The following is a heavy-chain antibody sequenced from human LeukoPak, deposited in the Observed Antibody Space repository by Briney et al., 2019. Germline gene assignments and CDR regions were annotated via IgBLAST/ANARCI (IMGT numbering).Heavy chain of an antibody. V-gene: IGHV1-69*05. J-gene: IGHJ5*02. Sequence: SVKVSCKVLGGTFRTHAISWVRQAPGQGFEWVGGIIPMIGKPHYAQQLQGRITITTDESTSTVHMELSSLRSEDTDVYFCARDGCSTTFCNTNWFDPWGQGTLVTVSS. CDR2: IIPMIGKP. CDR1: GGTFRTHA. CDR3: ARDGCSTTFCNTNWFDP. D-gene: IGHD2/OR15-2a*01.